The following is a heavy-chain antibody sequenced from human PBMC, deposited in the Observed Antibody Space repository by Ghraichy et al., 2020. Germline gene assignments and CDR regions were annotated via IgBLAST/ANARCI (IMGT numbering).Heavy chain of an antibody. J-gene: IGHJ6*02. CDR3: ARGHSGLLAAMPLAIGGPYYYYGMDV. CDR2: INPNSGGT. Sequence: ASVKVSCKASGYTFTGYYMHWVRQAPGQGLEWMGWINPNSGGTNYAQKFQGWVTMTRDTSISTAYMELSRLRSDDTAVYYCARGHSGLLAAMPLAIGGPYYYYGMDVWGQGTTVTVSS. CDR1: GYTFTGYY. V-gene: IGHV1-2*04. D-gene: IGHD2-2*01.